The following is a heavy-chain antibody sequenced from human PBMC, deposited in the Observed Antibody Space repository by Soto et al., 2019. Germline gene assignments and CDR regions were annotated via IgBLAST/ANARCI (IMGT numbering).Heavy chain of an antibody. Sequence: QERLVQSGAEVKPPGASVKVSCKASGYTFTNYYVHWVRQAPGQGLEWMGVLNPSSGTTTYAQRFQGRVTMTRDTSTSTVDMQLSSLRSEDTSVYFCARDLVPIWNYAGFAPGTQHWFDPWGQGTLVTVSS. D-gene: IGHD1-7*01. J-gene: IGHJ5*02. CDR1: GYTFTNYY. V-gene: IGHV1-46*01. CDR3: ARDLVPIWNYAGFAPGTQHWFDP. CDR2: LNPSSGTT.